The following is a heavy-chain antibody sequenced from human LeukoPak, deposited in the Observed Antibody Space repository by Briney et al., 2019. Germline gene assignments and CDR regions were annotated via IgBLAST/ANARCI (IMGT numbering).Heavy chain of an antibody. CDR3: ARDRGRKQYSSSWYTPRPLYGMVV. V-gene: IGHV4-30-4*01. J-gene: IGHJ6*02. CDR1: GGSISSGDYY. D-gene: IGHD6-13*01. Sequence: PSGTLSLTCTVSGGSISSGDYYWSWIRHPPGKGLEWIGYIYYSGSTYYNPSLKSRFTIPVDTSKNQFSLKLSSVTAADTAVYYCARDRGRKQYSSSWYTPRPLYGMVVGAQRTTVTVSS. CDR2: IYYSGST.